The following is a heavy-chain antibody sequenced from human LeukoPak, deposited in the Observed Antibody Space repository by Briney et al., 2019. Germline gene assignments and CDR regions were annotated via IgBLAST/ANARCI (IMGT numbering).Heavy chain of an antibody. J-gene: IGHJ5*02. CDR1: EFTFISYA. V-gene: IGHV3-23*01. Sequence: GGSLRLSCAVSEFTFISYALSWVRQAPGKGLEWVSGITGNGVSTYYADSVKGRFTISRDSSKNTLYLQMNSLRDEDTAVYYCAKGLGVDNWFDPWGQGTLVTASS. CDR2: ITGNGVST. CDR3: AKGLGVDNWFDP.